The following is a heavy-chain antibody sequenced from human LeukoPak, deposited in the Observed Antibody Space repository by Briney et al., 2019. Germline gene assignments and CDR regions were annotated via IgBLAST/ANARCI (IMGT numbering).Heavy chain of an antibody. Sequence: GGSLRLSCAASGFTFSSYGMHWVRQAPGKGLEWVALIRYDGSNKYYADSVKGRFTISRDNSKNTLYLQMNSLRAEDTAVYYCAKDPSTYYDFWSGSDWGQGTLVTVSS. CDR2: IRYDGSNK. D-gene: IGHD3-3*01. J-gene: IGHJ4*02. CDR3: AKDPSTYYDFWSGSD. CDR1: GFTFSSYG. V-gene: IGHV3-30*02.